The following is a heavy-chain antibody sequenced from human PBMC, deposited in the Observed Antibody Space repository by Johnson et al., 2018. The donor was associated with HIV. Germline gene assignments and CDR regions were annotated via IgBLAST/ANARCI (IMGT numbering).Heavy chain of an antibody. CDR3: ARDDLGNPFSSYDAFDI. D-gene: IGHD6-13*01. CDR2: ISWNSATK. Sequence: VQLVESGGGLVQPGRSLRLSCAASGFTFHDYDIHWVRQAPGKGLEWVSGISWNSATKDYADSVKGRFTISRDNSKNTLYLQMNSLRAEDTAVYYCARDDLGNPFSSYDAFDIWGQGTMVTVSS. CDR1: GFTFHDYD. V-gene: IGHV3-9*01. J-gene: IGHJ3*02.